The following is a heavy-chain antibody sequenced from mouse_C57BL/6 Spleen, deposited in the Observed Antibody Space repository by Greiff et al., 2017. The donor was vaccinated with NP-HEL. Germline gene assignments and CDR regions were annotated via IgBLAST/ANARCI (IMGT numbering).Heavy chain of an antibody. CDR1: GYAFSSYW. CDR2: IYPGDGDT. Sequence: QVQLQQSGAELVKPGASVKISCKASGYAFSSYWMNWVTQRPGKGLEWIGQIYPGDGDTNYNGKFKGKATLTADKSSSTAYMQLSSLTSEDSAVYFCARYYYGYFDYWGQGTTLTVSS. D-gene: IGHD1-1*01. J-gene: IGHJ2*01. V-gene: IGHV1-80*01. CDR3: ARYYYGYFDY.